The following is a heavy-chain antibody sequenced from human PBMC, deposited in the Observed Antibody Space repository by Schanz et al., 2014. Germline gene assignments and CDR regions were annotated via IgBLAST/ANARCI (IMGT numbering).Heavy chain of an antibody. V-gene: IGHV3-33*01. CDR2: VWHDGINR. CDR1: GLTFSSYG. Sequence: VKLVESGGGLVQPGRSLRLSCAASGLTFSSYGMHWVRQAPGRGLEWVAVVWHDGINRYYADSVKGRFTISRDNSKNTLYLEMNSLRAEDTAMYYCARDMTSMGESGFYYYGMDVWGQGTTATVSS. D-gene: IGHD1-26*01. CDR3: ARDMTSMGESGFYYYGMDV. J-gene: IGHJ6*02.